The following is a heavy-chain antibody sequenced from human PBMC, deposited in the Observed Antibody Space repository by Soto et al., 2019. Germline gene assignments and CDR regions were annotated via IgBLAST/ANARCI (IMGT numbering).Heavy chain of an antibody. CDR3: AREWELHFDY. CDR2: ISSSSSTI. J-gene: IGHJ4*02. CDR1: GFTFSSYS. Sequence: GESLKISCAASGFTFSSYSMNWVRQAPGKGLEWVSYISSSSSTIYYADSVKGRFTISRDNAKNSLYLQMNSLRDEDTAVYYCAREWELHFDYWGQGTLVTVSS. V-gene: IGHV3-48*02. D-gene: IGHD1-26*01.